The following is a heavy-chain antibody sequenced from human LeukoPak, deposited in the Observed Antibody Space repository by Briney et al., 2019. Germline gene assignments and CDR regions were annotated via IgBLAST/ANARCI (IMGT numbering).Heavy chain of an antibody. CDR1: GFTFSDNW. CDR3: AKEGGSSGWRNYDS. J-gene: IGHJ4*02. Sequence: GGSLRLSCAVSGFTFSDNWMSWVRQAPGKGLEWVANIKEDGSEKNYVDSVKGRFTISRDNSKNSLYLQMNSLRSEDTALYYCAKEGGSSGWRNYDSWGQGTLVTVS. D-gene: IGHD6-25*01. V-gene: IGHV3-7*05. CDR2: IKEDGSEK.